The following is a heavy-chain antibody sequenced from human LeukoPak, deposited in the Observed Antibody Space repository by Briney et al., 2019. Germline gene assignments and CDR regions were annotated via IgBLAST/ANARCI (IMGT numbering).Heavy chain of an antibody. J-gene: IGHJ3*02. CDR3: ARGRYCSSTSCFYRDAFDI. V-gene: IGHV1-69*05. CDR2: IIPIFGTA. D-gene: IGHD2-2*01. Sequence: SVKVSCKASGGTFSSYAISWVRQAPGQGLEWMGGIIPIFGTANYAQKFQGRVTITTDESTSTAYMELSSLRSEDTAVYYCARGRYCSSTSCFYRDAFDIWGQGTMVTVSS. CDR1: GGTFSSYA.